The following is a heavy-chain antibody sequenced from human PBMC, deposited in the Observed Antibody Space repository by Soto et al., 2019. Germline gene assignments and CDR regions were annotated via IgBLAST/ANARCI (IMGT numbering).Heavy chain of an antibody. Sequence: EVHLLESGGGLVQPGGSLRLSCLASGFTFRSYAMSWVRQAPGKGLEWVSGISGGGSDTYYSDSVRGRFTISRDNSKSTLYLQMISLRVEDSAVYFCAKDDSLEWFFPLDAWGQGTLVTVSS. J-gene: IGHJ5*02. CDR1: GFTFRSYA. CDR3: AKDDSLEWFFPLDA. V-gene: IGHV3-23*01. D-gene: IGHD3-3*01. CDR2: ISGGGSDT.